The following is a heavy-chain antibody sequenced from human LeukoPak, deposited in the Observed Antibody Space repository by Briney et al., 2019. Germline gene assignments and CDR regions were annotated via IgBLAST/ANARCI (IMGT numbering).Heavy chain of an antibody. CDR1: GFPFSSYG. CDR2: IWYDGSDK. Sequence: GGSLRLSCAASGFPFSSYGMHWVRQTPGKGLEWVAVIWYDGSDKYYADSVKGRFTISRDNSKNTLYLQMNSLGAEDTAVYYCARDLNSGSYRGYFDYWGQGTLVTVSS. J-gene: IGHJ4*02. D-gene: IGHD1-26*01. CDR3: ARDLNSGSYRGYFDY. V-gene: IGHV3-33*01.